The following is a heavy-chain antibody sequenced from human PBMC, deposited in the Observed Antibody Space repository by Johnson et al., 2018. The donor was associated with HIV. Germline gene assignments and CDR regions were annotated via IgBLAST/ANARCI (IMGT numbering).Heavy chain of an antibody. J-gene: IGHJ3*02. CDR1: GFTFSSYA. D-gene: IGHD6-13*01. CDR2: ISYDGSNK. V-gene: IGHV3-30*04. CDR3: ARDHSSSWYRGFGGAFDI. Sequence: QVQLVESGGGLVQPGGSLRLSCSASGFTFSSYAMHWVRQAPGKGLEWVAVISYDGSNKYYADSVQGRFTISRDNSKNTLYLQMNSLRAEDTAVYYCARDHSSSWYRGFGGAFDIWGQGTMVTVSS.